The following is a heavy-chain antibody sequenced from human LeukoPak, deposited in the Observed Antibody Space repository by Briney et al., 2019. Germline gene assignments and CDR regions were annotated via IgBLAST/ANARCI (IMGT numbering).Heavy chain of an antibody. V-gene: IGHV3-11*05. Sequence: GGSLRLSCAASGFTFSDYYMSWIRQAPGKGLEWVSYISSSSSFTNYADSLKGRFTISRDNAKNSLYLQMNSLRVEDTAVYYCARGYKMSTQWGAFDIWGQGTMVTVSS. CDR1: GFTFSDYY. D-gene: IGHD5-24*01. J-gene: IGHJ3*02. CDR3: ARGYKMSTQWGAFDI. CDR2: ISSSSSFT.